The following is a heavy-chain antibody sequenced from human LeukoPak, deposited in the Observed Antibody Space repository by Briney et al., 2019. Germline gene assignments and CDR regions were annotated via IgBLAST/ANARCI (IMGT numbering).Heavy chain of an antibody. J-gene: IGHJ4*02. CDR3: AKDMYSSSWYYFDY. CDR1: GFTFSSYG. V-gene: IGHV3-30*18. D-gene: IGHD6-13*01. CDR2: ISYDGSNK. Sequence: PGRSLRLSCAASGFTFSSYGMHWVRQAPGKGLEWVAVISYDGSNKYYADSVKGRFTISRDNSKNTLYLQMSSLRAEDTAVYHCAKDMYSSSWYYFDYWGQGTLVTVSS.